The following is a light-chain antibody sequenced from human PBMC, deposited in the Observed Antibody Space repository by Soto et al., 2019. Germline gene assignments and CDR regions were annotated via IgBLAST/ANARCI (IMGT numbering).Light chain of an antibody. V-gene: IGKV3-15*01. CDR2: DAS. CDR3: HQYNKWPPRART. J-gene: IGKJ1*01. CDR1: QSVSSN. Sequence: EIVMTQSPATLSVSPGERATLSCRASQSVSSNLAGYQQKPGQAPRLLIYDASTRATGIPARFSGRGSGTDCTLSISSLQSVDFAVYYWHQYNKWPPRARTFGQGTKVEIK.